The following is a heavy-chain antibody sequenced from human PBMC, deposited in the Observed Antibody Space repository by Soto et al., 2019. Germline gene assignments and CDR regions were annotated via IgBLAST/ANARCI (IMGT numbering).Heavy chain of an antibody. V-gene: IGHV4-59*08. CDR3: ARHGFGPLHGLVDV. CDR1: GGSIDNYY. CDR2: ISYSGYS. D-gene: IGHD3-10*01. J-gene: IGHJ6*02. Sequence: QVQFQESGPGLVKPSETLSLTCTVSGGSIDNYYCSWFRQPPGKGLEWIGYISYSGYSAYNFSLKRRVTMSMDTSKTQFDRTLESVTATDTAVYYCARHGFGPLHGLVDVWGQGTTVIVSS.